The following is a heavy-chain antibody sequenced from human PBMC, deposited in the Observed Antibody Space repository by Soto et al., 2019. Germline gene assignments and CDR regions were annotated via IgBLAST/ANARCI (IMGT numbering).Heavy chain of an antibody. V-gene: IGHV3-48*03. CDR3: ARAHSIAAAGQFDT. J-gene: IGHJ5*02. D-gene: IGHD6-13*01. Sequence: AGGSLRLSCAASGFTFSSYEMNWVRQAPGKGLEWVSYISSSGSTIYYADSVKGRFTISRDNAKNSLYLQMNSLRAEDTAVYYCARAHSIAAAGQFDTWGQGTLVTVSS. CDR2: ISSSGSTI. CDR1: GFTFSSYE.